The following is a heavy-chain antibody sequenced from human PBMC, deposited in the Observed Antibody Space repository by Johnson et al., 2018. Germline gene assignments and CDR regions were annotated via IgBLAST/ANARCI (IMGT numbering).Heavy chain of an antibody. Sequence: QVQLQESGPGLVKPSETLSLTCTVSGGSMTDYHWSWIRQSPGKGLEWIGSIFYTGNTNYNPSLKSRVPISADTSKNQFSLNLRSVTAADTAIYYCVRDYAFDIWGQGTMVTVSS. J-gene: IGHJ3*02. CDR3: VRDYAFDI. V-gene: IGHV4-59*01. CDR1: GGSMTDYH. CDR2: IFYTGNT.